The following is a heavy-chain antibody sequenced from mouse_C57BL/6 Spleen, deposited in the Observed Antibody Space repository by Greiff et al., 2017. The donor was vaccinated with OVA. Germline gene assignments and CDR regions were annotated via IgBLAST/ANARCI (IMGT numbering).Heavy chain of an antibody. CDR1: EFTFSSYA. D-gene: IGHD4-1*01. CDR2: ISSGGDYI. CDR3: TRDSRTGTWFAY. Sequence: EVKLVESGEGLVKPGGSLKLSCAASEFTFSSYAMSWVRQTPEKRLEWVAYISSGGDYIYYADTVKGRFTISRDNARNTLYLQMSSLKSEDTAMYYCTRDSRTGTWFAYWGQGTLVTVSA. J-gene: IGHJ3*01. V-gene: IGHV5-9-1*02.